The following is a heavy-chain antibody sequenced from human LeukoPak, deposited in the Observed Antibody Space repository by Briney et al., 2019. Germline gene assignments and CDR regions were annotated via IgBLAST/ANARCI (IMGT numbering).Heavy chain of an antibody. CDR3: ATGPRILSLEGSSYYGMDV. Sequence: ASVRVSCKVSGYTLTELSMHWVRQAPGKGLEWMGGFDPEDGETIYAQKFQGRVTVTEDTSTDTAYMELSSLRSEDTAVYYCATGPRILSLEGSSYYGMDVWGKGTTVTVSS. CDR1: GYTLTELS. V-gene: IGHV1-24*01. D-gene: IGHD2-15*01. J-gene: IGHJ6*04. CDR2: FDPEDGET.